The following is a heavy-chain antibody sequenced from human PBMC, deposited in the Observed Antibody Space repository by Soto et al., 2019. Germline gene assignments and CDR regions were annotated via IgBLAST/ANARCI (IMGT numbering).Heavy chain of an antibody. CDR1: GFTFGDYA. Sequence: PGGSLRLSCTASGFTFGDYAVSWFRQAPGKGLEWVGFIRSKAYGGTTEYAASVKGRFTISRDDSKSIAYLQMNSLKTEDIAVYYCTSSRAPNYYYMDVWGKGTTVTVSS. V-gene: IGHV3-49*03. CDR2: IRSKAYGGTT. CDR3: TSSRAPNYYYMDV. D-gene: IGHD3-10*01. J-gene: IGHJ6*03.